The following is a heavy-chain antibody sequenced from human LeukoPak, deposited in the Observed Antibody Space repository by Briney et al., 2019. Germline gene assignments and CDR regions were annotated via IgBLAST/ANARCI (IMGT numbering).Heavy chain of an antibody. Sequence: SETLSLTCTVSGDSISSYYWSWIRQPPGKGLEWIGYIYYIGITNYNPSLKSRVTISVDTSKYQFSLKLSSVTAADRAVYYCARWYSSGWAFDYWGQGTLVTVSS. CDR1: GDSISSYY. D-gene: IGHD6-19*01. V-gene: IGHV4-59*08. CDR2: IYYIGIT. J-gene: IGHJ4*02. CDR3: ARWYSSGWAFDY.